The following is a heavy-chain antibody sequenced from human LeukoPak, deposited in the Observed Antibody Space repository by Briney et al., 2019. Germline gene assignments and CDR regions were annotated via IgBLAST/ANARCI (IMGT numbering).Heavy chain of an antibody. J-gene: IGHJ5*02. V-gene: IGHV4-61*01. CDR2: IYYSGST. CDR3: ARGRSSGWYIRFDP. Sequence: SETLSLTCTVSGGSVSSGSYYWSWIRQPPGKGLEWIGYIYYSGSTNYNPSLKSRVAISVDTSKNQFSLKLSSVTAADTAVYYCARGRSSGWYIRFDPWGQGTLVTVSS. D-gene: IGHD6-19*01. CDR1: GGSVSSGSYY.